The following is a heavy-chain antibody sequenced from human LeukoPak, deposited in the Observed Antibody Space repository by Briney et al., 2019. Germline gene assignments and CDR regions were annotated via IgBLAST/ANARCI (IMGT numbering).Heavy chain of an antibody. CDR3: ARDRNYDSSGSIRLPVGY. V-gene: IGHV1-2*02. D-gene: IGHD3-22*01. J-gene: IGHJ4*02. CDR1: GYTFTDYY. Sequence: ASVTVSCKASGYTFTDYYIQWVRQAPGQGLEWMGWINPNSGGTNYAPKFQGRVTMTRDTSISTAYMELSSLRPEDTAVYYCARDRNYDSSGSIRLPVGYWGQGTLVTVSS. CDR2: INPNSGGT.